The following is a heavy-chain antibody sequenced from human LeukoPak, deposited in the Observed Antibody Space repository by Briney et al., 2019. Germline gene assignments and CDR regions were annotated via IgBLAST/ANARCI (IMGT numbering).Heavy chain of an antibody. V-gene: IGHV4-59*01. CDR3: AKTAKYYYGSETYYFFEY. CDR2: ISYSGST. D-gene: IGHD3-10*01. CDR1: GGSISRYY. Sequence: SETLSLTCTVSGGSISRYYWSWIRQHPGKGLEWIGYISYSGSTTYNSSLKSRVTISLDTSQNQFSLKLTSVTPADTAVYYCAKTAKYYYGSETYYFFEYWGQGTLVTVSS. J-gene: IGHJ4*02.